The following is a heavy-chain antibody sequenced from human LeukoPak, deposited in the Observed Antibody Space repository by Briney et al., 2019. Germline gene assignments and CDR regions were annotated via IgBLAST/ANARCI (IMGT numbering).Heavy chain of an antibody. CDR1: GFTFSSYA. D-gene: IGHD6-19*01. CDR2: ISGSGGST. J-gene: IGHJ3*02. Sequence: GGSLRLSCAASGFTFSSYAMSWVRQAPGKGLEWVSAISGSGGSTYYADSVKGRFTISRDNSKNTLYLQMNSLRVEDTAVYYCAKVRRIYSSGWFSAFDIWGQGTMVTVSS. CDR3: AKVRRIYSSGWFSAFDI. V-gene: IGHV3-23*01.